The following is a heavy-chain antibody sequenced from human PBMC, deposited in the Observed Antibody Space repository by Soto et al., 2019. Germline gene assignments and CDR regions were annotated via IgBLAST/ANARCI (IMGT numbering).Heavy chain of an antibody. CDR2: TSGSGGST. CDR3: AKTTRTSYYYYYMDV. CDR1: EFTISNFA. V-gene: IGHV3-23*01. Sequence: GGPLRLACAASEFTISNFAMSWVLQAPGKGLEWVSATSGSGGSTYYADSVKGRFTISRDNSKNTLYLQMNSLRAEDTAVYYCAKTTRTSYYYYYMDVWGKGTTVTVSS. D-gene: IGHD1-1*01. J-gene: IGHJ6*03.